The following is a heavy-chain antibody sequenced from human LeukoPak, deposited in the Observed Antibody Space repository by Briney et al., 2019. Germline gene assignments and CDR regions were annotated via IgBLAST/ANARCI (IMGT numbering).Heavy chain of an antibody. CDR3: ARLYQQSKWKYYYYYMDV. Sequence: SETLSLTCSVSGASFSTNYWSWIRQPPGRGLEWIGYVFDSGSTNYNPSLKSRVTISVDTSTKQFSLRLSSVTTADTAVYYCARLYQQSKWKYYYYYMDVWGKGTAVTVSS. D-gene: IGHD1-1*01. CDR1: GASFSTNY. J-gene: IGHJ6*03. V-gene: IGHV4-59*01. CDR2: VFDSGST.